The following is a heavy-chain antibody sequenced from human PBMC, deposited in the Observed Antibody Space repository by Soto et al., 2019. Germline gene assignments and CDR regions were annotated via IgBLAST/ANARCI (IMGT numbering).Heavy chain of an antibody. Sequence: QVQLVQSGAEVKKPGASVKVSCKASGYTFTGYYMHWVRQAPGQGLEWMGWINPNSGGTNYAQKFQGWVTMTRDTSISTAYMELSRLRSDDTAVYYCARGVNYDFWSGYYPVVLDPWGQGTLVTVSS. D-gene: IGHD3-3*01. J-gene: IGHJ5*02. CDR1: GYTFTGYY. V-gene: IGHV1-2*04. CDR3: ARGVNYDFWSGYYPVVLDP. CDR2: INPNSGGT.